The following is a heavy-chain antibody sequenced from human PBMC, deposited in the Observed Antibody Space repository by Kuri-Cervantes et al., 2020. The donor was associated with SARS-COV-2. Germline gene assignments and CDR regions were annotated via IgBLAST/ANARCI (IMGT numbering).Heavy chain of an antibody. Sequence: ETLSLTCAASGFTFSSYSMNWVRQAPGKGLEWVSYISSSSSTIYYADSVKGRFTISRDNAKNSLYLQMNSLRDEDTAVYYWARDTIFGVVIRESSAFDIWGQGTTVTVSS. D-gene: IGHD3-3*01. CDR3: ARDTIFGVVIRESSAFDI. V-gene: IGHV3-48*02. CDR1: GFTFSSYS. CDR2: ISSSSSTI. J-gene: IGHJ3*02.